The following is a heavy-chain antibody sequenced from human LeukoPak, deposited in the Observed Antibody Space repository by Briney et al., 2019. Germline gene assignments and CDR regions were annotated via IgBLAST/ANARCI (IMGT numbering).Heavy chain of an antibody. CDR2: ISGSGGST. J-gene: IGHJ4*02. CDR1: GFTFSSYA. D-gene: IGHD3-22*01. CDR3: ARAYYYDSSGYSRLPHYFDY. V-gene: IGHV3-23*01. Sequence: PGGSLGLSCAASGFTFSSYAMSWVRQAPGKGLEWVSAISGSGGSTYYADSVKGRFTISRDNSKNTLYLQMNSLRAEDTAVYYCARAYYYDSSGYSRLPHYFDYWGQGTLVTVSS.